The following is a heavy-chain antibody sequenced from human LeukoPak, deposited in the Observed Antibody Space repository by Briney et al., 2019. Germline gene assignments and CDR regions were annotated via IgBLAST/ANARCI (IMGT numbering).Heavy chain of an antibody. CDR3: ARSGGYGDYL. CDR2: IGTGGDT. CDR1: GFTFSSND. J-gene: IGHJ4*02. V-gene: IGHV3-13*01. D-gene: IGHD4-17*01. Sequence: GGSLRLSCAASGFTFSSNDMHWVRQATGKGLEWVSVIGTGGDTYYADSVKGRFTISRENAKSSLYLEMNNLRAGDTAVYYCARSGGYGDYLWGQGTLVTVSS.